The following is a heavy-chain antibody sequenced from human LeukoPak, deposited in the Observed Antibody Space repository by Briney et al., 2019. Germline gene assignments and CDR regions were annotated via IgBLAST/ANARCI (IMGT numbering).Heavy chain of an antibody. CDR3: AGSVLYCSGGSCYSGLNY. V-gene: IGHV4-38-2*02. D-gene: IGHD2-15*01. CDR1: GYSISSGYY. CDR2: ISHSGNT. Sequence: SETLSLTCTVSGYSISSGYYWGWLRQPPGKGLEWIGHISHSGNTYYNPSLKSRVTILLDTSKNQFSLKLSSVTAADTAVYYCAGSVLYCSGGSCYSGLNYWGQGTLVTVSS. J-gene: IGHJ4*02.